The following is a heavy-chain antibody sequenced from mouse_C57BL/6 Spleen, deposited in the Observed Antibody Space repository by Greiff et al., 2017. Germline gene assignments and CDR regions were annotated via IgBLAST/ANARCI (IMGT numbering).Heavy chain of an antibody. CDR1: GYAFSSSW. V-gene: IGHV1-82*01. Sequence: VKLLESGPELVKPGASVKISCKASGYAFSSSWMNWVKQRPGKGLEWIGRIYPGDGDTNYNGKFKGKATLTADKSSSTAYMQLSSLTSEDSAVYFCASAGAAQGDYAMDYWGQGTSVTVSS. J-gene: IGHJ4*01. CDR3: ASAGAAQGDYAMDY. D-gene: IGHD6-1*01. CDR2: IYPGDGDT.